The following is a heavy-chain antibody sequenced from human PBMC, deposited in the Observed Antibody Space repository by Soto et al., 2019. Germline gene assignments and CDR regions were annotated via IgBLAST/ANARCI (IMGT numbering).Heavy chain of an antibody. CDR2: MNPNSGNT. D-gene: IGHD5-18*01. CDR1: GYTFSNYD. Sequence: QVQLVQSGAEVKKPGDSVKVSCKAAGYTFSNYDINWVRQATEQGLEWMGWMNPNSGNTGYAQKFQGRVTMTREFFINTAYMELSGLTSEDTAVYYCARRARMGTQLWLPFDYWAQGTLVTVSS. CDR3: ARRARMGTQLWLPFDY. J-gene: IGHJ4*02. V-gene: IGHV1-8*01.